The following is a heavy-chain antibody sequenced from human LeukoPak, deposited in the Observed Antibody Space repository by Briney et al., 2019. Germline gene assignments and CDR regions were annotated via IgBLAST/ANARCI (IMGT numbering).Heavy chain of an antibody. Sequence: SETLSLTCTVSGGSISSSSYYWGWIRQPPGKGLEWIGSIYYSGSTYYNPSLKSRVTISVDTSKNQFSLKLSSVTAADTAVYYCARVRGYYPNDYWGQGTLVTVSS. V-gene: IGHV4-39*01. CDR3: ARVRGYYPNDY. CDR2: IYYSGST. J-gene: IGHJ4*02. D-gene: IGHD3-3*01. CDR1: GGSISSSSYY.